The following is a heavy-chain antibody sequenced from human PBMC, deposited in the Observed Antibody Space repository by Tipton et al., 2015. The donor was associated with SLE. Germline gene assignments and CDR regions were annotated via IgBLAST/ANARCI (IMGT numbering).Heavy chain of an antibody. CDR1: GGTFSSYA. J-gene: IGHJ4*02. D-gene: IGHD1-26*01. CDR2: VIPIFGTA. CDR3: ARLVGATTGASFDY. Sequence: QSGAEVKKPGSSVKVSCKASGGTFSSYAISWVRQAPGQGLEWMGGVIPIFGTANYAQKFQGRVTITADESTSTAYMGLSSLRSEDTAVYYWARLVGATTGASFDYWGQGTLVTVSS. V-gene: IGHV1-69*01.